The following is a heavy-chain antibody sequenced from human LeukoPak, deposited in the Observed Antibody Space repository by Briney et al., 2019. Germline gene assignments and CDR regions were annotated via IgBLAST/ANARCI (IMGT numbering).Heavy chain of an antibody. V-gene: IGHV4-59*08. J-gene: IGHJ4*02. CDR3: ARHPYGRDGYSHFDY. CDR2: IYYSGST. D-gene: IGHD5-24*01. Sequence: WETLSLTCTVSGGSISSYYWSWIRQPPGKGLEWIGYIYYSGSTNYKPSLKSRVTISVDTSKNQFSLELSSVTAADTAVYYCARHPYGRDGYSHFDYWGQGTLVTVSS. CDR1: GGSISSYY.